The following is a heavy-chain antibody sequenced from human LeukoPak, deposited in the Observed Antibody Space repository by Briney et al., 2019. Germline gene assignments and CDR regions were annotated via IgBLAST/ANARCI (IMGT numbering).Heavy chain of an antibody. CDR1: GGTFSSYA. Sequence: ASVTVSFTASGGTFSSYAISWVRQAPGQGLEWMGRIIPILGIANYAQKFQGRVTITADKSTSTAYMELSSLRSEDTAVYYCARGQMATAYFDYWGQGTLVTVSS. CDR2: IIPILGIA. J-gene: IGHJ4*02. CDR3: ARGQMATAYFDY. V-gene: IGHV1-69*04. D-gene: IGHD5-24*01.